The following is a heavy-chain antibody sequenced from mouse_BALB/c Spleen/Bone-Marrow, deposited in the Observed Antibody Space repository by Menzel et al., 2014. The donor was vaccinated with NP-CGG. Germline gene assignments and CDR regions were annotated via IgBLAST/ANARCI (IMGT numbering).Heavy chain of an antibody. CDR3: ARQNYDYAWFAY. V-gene: IGHV10-1*02. D-gene: IGHD2-4*01. Sequence: EVKLMESGGGLVQPKGSLKLSCAASGFTFNTYAMNWVRQAPGKGLEWVARIRSKSNNYATYYADSVKDRFTISRDDSQSMLYLQMNNLKTGDTAMYYCARQNYDYAWFAYWGQGTLVTVSA. CDR2: IRSKSNNYAT. J-gene: IGHJ3*01. CDR1: GFTFNTYA.